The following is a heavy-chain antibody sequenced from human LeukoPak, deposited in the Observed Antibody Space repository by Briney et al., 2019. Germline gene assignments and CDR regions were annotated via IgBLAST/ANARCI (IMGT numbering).Heavy chain of an antibody. CDR2: ISYDGSNK. J-gene: IGHJ3*02. D-gene: IGHD6-13*01. CDR3: AKGIAAAPRGDAFDI. CDR1: GFTFSSYA. Sequence: GGSLRLSCAASGFTFSSYAMHWVRQAPGKGLEWVAVISYDGSNKYYADSVKGRFTISRDNSKNTLYLQMNSLRAEDTAVYYCAKGIAAAPRGDAFDIWGQGTMVTVSS. V-gene: IGHV3-30-3*01.